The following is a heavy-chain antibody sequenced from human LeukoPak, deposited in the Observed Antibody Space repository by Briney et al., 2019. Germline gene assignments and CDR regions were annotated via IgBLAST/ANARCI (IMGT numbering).Heavy chain of an antibody. CDR2: VRYDGSQK. V-gene: IGHV3-30*02. CDR1: GFTFSSYD. D-gene: IGHD1-26*01. J-gene: IGHJ5*02. Sequence: PGGSLRLSCAASGFTFSSYDMYWVRQAPGKGLDWVAFVRYDGSQKYYADSVKGRFTLSRDNSKNTLYLQMNSLRAEDTALYYCAKDLKSGTHEWFDPWGQGTLVTVSS. CDR3: AKDLKSGTHEWFDP.